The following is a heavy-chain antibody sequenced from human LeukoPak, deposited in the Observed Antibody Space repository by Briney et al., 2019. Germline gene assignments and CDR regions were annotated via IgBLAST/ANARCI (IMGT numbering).Heavy chain of an antibody. CDR1: GGTFSSYA. V-gene: IGHV1-69*13. D-gene: IGHD2-15*01. J-gene: IGHJ6*03. CDR2: IIPIFGTA. Sequence: SVKVSCKASGGTFSSYAISWVRQAPGQGLGWMGGIIPIFGTANYAQKFQGRVTITADESTSTAYMELSSLRSEDTAVYYCAREPVLLRDYYYYMDVWGKGTTVTVSS. CDR3: AREPVLLRDYYYYMDV.